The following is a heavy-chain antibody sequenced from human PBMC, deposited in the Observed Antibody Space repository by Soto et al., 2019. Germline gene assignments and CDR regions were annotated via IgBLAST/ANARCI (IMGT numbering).Heavy chain of an antibody. J-gene: IGHJ3*02. D-gene: IGHD3-16*01. Sequence: QVQLQQSGPGLVKPSQTLSLPCVISGDSVSSNGASWNWIRQSPSRGLEWLGRTYYRSKWYTDYAGSVKSRVTINPDTSRNLFSLQLTSVTPEDTAVYYCTREEGRLRRGAFDIWGQGTSVTVS. V-gene: IGHV6-1*01. CDR1: GDSVSSNGAS. CDR3: TREEGRLRRGAFDI. CDR2: TYYRSKWYT.